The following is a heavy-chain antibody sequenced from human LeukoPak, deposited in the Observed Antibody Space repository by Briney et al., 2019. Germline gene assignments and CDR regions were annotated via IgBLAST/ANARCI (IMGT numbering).Heavy chain of an antibody. CDR3: VPSANYYYFDY. D-gene: IGHD4/OR15-4a*01. V-gene: IGHV1-2*02. CDR2: INPKSGGT. CDR1: GYTFTGYY. J-gene: IGHJ4*02. Sequence: ASVKVSCKASGYTFTGYYMHWVRQAPGLGFEWMGWINPKSGGTSYPQKFQGRLTMTRDTSIRTAYMELSRLRSDDTAVYYCVPSANYYYFDYWGQGTLVTVSS.